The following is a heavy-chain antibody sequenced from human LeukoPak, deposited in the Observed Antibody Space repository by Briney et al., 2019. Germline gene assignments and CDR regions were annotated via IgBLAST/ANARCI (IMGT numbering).Heavy chain of an antibody. D-gene: IGHD1-26*01. CDR3: ASIGGSYLFDY. J-gene: IGHJ4*02. V-gene: IGHV3-7*01. Sequence: GGSLRLSCAASGFNFSKYWMTWVRQAPGKGLEWVANIKQDGSEKYYVDSVRGRLTISRDNAKNALYLQMNSLRAEDTAVYYCASIGGSYLFDYWGQGTLVTVS. CDR1: GFNFSKYW. CDR2: IKQDGSEK.